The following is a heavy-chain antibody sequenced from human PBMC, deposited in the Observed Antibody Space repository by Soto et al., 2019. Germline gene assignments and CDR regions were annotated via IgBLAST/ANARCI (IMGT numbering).Heavy chain of an antibody. CDR2: IIPIFGTA. D-gene: IGHD1-26*01. CDR1: GGTFSSYA. V-gene: IGHV1-69*01. Sequence: QVQLVQSGAEVKKPGASVKVSCKASGGTFSSYAISWVRQAPGQGLEWMGGIIPIFGTANYAQKFQGGVTITADESTSTAHMELSSLRSEDTAVYYCVIRGHSGSFAFDYWGQGTLVSVSS. J-gene: IGHJ4*02. CDR3: VIRGHSGSFAFDY.